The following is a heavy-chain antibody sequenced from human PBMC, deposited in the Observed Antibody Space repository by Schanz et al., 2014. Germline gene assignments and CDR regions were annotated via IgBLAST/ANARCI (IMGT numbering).Heavy chain of an antibody. CDR3: ARGVRVRGIIIDY. D-gene: IGHD3-10*01. V-gene: IGHV3-7*01. J-gene: IGHJ4*02. Sequence: DVQLVESGGGLVQPGGSLRLSCAASGFTFTGHWMSWVRQAPGKGLEWVANIKEDGSKKYYVDSVRGRFTISRDNAKNSLYLQLNSLTAEDTAVYHCARGVRVRGIIIDYWGPGTLVTVSS. CDR1: GFTFTGHW. CDR2: IKEDGSKK.